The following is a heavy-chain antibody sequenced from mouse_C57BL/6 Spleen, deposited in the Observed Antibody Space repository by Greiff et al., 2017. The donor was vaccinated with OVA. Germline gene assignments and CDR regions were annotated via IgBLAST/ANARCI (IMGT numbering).Heavy chain of an antibody. V-gene: IGHV1-52*01. Sequence: QVQLQQSGAELVRPGSSVKLSCKASGYTFTSYWMHWVKQRPIQGLEWIGNIDPSDSETHYNQKFKDKATLTVDKSSSTAYMQLSSLTSEDSAVYYCARQGDYGSSAGFAYWGQGTLVTVSA. J-gene: IGHJ3*01. D-gene: IGHD1-1*01. CDR2: IDPSDSET. CDR1: GYTFTSYW. CDR3: ARQGDYGSSAGFAY.